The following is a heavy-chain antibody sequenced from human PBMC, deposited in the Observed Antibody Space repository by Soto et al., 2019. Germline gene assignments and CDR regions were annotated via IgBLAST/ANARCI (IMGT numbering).Heavy chain of an antibody. D-gene: IGHD2-8*01. J-gene: IGHJ4*02. Sequence: SCAASGFSFSSYGMHWVRQAPGKGLEWVAVIWYDGSNKYYADSVKGRFTISRDNSKNTLYLQMNSLRAEDTAVYYCAREPRTNGNIDYWGQGTLVTVSS. CDR2: IWYDGSNK. V-gene: IGHV3-33*01. CDR1: GFSFSSYG. CDR3: AREPRTNGNIDY.